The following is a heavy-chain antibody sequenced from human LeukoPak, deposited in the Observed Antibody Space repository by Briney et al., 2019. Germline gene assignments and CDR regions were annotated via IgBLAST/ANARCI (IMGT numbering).Heavy chain of an antibody. CDR3: ARERGDPMGRGVIIKHKYYYYMDV. J-gene: IGHJ6*03. V-gene: IGHV3-23*01. D-gene: IGHD3-10*01. CDR2: LSGSGGTT. CDR1: GFTFSTYG. Sequence: GGSLRLSCAASGFTFSTYGMGWVRQAPGKGLEWVSALSGSGGTTYYADSVKGRFTISRDNSRNTLSLQMNSLRAEDTAVYYCARERGDPMGRGVIIKHKYYYYMDVWGKGTTVTVSS.